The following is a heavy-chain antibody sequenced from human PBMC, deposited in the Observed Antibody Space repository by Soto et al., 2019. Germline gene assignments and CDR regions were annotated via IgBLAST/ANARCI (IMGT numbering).Heavy chain of an antibody. D-gene: IGHD3-3*01. CDR2: IYPGDSDT. V-gene: IGHV5-51*01. J-gene: IGHJ6*02. Sequence: PVESLKISCKGSGYSFTSYWIGWVRQMPGKGLEWMGIIYPGDSDTRYSPSFQGQVTISADKSISTAYLQWSSLKASDTAMYYCASTFSSFGTYYYYGMDVWGQGSTVTAP. CDR1: GYSFTSYW. CDR3: ASTFSSFGTYYYYGMDV.